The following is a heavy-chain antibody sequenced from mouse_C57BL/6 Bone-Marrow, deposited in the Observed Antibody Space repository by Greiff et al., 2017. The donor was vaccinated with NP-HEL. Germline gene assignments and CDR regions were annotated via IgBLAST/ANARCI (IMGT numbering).Heavy chain of an antibody. CDR2: ILPGSGST. J-gene: IGHJ1*03. Sequence: QVQLQQSGAELMKPGASVKLSCKATGYTFTGYWIEWVKQRPGHGLEWIGEILPGSGSTNHNEKFKGKATFTADTSSNTAYMQLSSLTTEDSAIYYCASYYYGSRRGYFDVWGTGTTVTVSS. V-gene: IGHV1-9*01. D-gene: IGHD1-1*01. CDR1: GYTFTGYW. CDR3: ASYYYGSRRGYFDV.